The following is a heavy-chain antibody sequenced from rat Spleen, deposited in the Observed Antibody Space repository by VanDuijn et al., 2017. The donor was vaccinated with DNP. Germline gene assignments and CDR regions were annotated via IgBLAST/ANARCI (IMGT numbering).Heavy chain of an antibody. V-gene: IGHV5-31*01. CDR1: GFTFNNYW. D-gene: IGHD1-10*01. CDR3: ARDRITSFDY. J-gene: IGHJ2*01. Sequence: EVQLVESGGDLVQPGRSLNLSCVASGFTFNNYWMTWIRQVPGKGLEWVASITSSGGSTYYPDSVKGRFTISRDNAKDTLYLQMNSLRSEDTATYYCARDRITSFDYWGQGVMVTVSS. CDR2: ITSSGGST.